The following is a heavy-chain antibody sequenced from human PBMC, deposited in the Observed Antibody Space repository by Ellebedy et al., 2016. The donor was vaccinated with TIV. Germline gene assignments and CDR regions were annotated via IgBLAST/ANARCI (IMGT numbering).Heavy chain of an antibody. V-gene: IGHV4-39*07. D-gene: IGHD3-22*01. CDR3: ARDHRYYDSSQIQCFDF. CDR1: GGSIISSTYHY. J-gene: IGHJ4*02. Sequence: MPGGSLRLSCTVSGGSIISSTYHYWGWIRQPPGKGMEWIASIYYDGSTYYNSSLKSRVTISADTSKNQFSMKLSAVTAADTAVYYCARDHRYYDSSQIQCFDFWGQGTLVTVSS. CDR2: IYYDGST.